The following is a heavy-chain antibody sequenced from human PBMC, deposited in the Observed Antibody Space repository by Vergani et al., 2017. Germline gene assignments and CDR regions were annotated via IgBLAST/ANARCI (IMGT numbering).Heavy chain of an antibody. V-gene: IGHV3-23*01. Sequence: EVQLLESGGGLVQPGGSLRLSCAASGFTFSSYAMSWVRQAPGKGLEWVSAISGSGGSTYYADSVKGRFTISRDNAKNSLYLQMNSLRAEDTAVYYCARDGGYSGYDSYFDYWGQGTLVTVSS. CDR1: GFTFSSYA. D-gene: IGHD5-12*01. J-gene: IGHJ4*02. CDR3: ARDGGYSGYDSYFDY. CDR2: ISGSGGST.